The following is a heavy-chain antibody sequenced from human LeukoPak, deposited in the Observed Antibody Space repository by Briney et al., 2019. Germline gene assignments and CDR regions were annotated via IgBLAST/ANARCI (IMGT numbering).Heavy chain of an antibody. CDR1: GFIFSDYG. J-gene: IGHJ4*02. CDR3: AKGSIVATIFYFDY. D-gene: IGHD5-12*01. Sequence: GGSLRLSCAASGFIFSDYGMSWVRQAPGKGLEWVSAISGSGGSTYYADSVKGRFTISRDNSKNTLYLQMNSLRAEDTAVYYCAKGSIVATIFYFDYWGQGTLVTVSS. V-gene: IGHV3-23*01. CDR2: ISGSGGST.